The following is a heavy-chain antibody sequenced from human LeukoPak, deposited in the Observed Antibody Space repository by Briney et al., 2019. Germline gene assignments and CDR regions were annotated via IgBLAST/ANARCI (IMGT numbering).Heavy chain of an antibody. J-gene: IGHJ3*02. D-gene: IGHD4-17*01. CDR2: IYYSGST. CDR1: GGSVSSGSYY. Sequence: PSETLSLTCTVSGGSVSSGSYYWSWIRQPPGKGLEWIGYIYYSGSTNYNPSLKSRVTISVDTSKNQFSLKLSSVTAADTAVYYCARGDYGDFDAFDIWGQGTMVTVSS. V-gene: IGHV4-61*01. CDR3: ARGDYGDFDAFDI.